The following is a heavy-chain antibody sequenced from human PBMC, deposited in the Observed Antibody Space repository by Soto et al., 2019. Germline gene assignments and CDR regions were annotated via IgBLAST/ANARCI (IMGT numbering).Heavy chain of an antibody. CDR3: ARGRPYSSSWYYNYYYGMDI. Sequence: GESLKISCKGSGYNFASYWINWVRQVPGKGLEWMGRIDPTDSYTNYNPSFEGHVTLSADKSISTVYLQWSSLRASDTAVYYCARGRPYSSSWYYNYYYGMDIWGQGTTVTVSS. D-gene: IGHD6-13*01. CDR1: GYNFASYW. J-gene: IGHJ6*02. CDR2: IDPTDSYT. V-gene: IGHV5-10-1*01.